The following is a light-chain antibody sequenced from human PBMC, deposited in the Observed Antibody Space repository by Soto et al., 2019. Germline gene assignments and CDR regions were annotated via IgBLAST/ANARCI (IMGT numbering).Light chain of an antibody. CDR2: EDS. J-gene: IGLJ3*02. Sequence: QSVLTQPPSVSGSPGQSITISCTGTSSNIGSYNLVSWYQQHPGKAPKLMIYEDSKRPSGVSNRFSGSKSGNTASLTITGLQTEDEADYYCGACAGGSLVEVFGAGTKLTVL. CDR1: SSNIGSYNL. V-gene: IGLV2-23*01. CDR3: GACAGGSLVEV.